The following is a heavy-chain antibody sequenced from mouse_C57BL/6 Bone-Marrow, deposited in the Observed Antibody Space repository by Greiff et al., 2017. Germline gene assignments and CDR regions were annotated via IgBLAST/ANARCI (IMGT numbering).Heavy chain of an antibody. CDR3: ARDRGLRRWYFDV. D-gene: IGHD2-4*01. CDR1: GFTFSDYY. Sequence: DVKLVESEGGLVQPGSSMKLSCTASGFTFSDYYMAWVRQVPEKGLEWVANINYDGSSTYYLDSLKSRFIISRDNAKNILYLQMSSLKSEDTATYYCARDRGLRRWYFDVWGTGTTVTVSS. CDR2: INYDGSST. J-gene: IGHJ1*03. V-gene: IGHV5-16*01.